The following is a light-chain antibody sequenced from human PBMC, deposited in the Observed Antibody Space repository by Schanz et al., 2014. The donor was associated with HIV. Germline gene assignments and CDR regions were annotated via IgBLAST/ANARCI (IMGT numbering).Light chain of an antibody. V-gene: IGLV1-51*01. J-gene: IGLJ2*01. Sequence: QSVFTQPPSVSAAPGQKVTISCSGSTSNIANNFVSWYQQLPGTAPKLLIYDNYKRPSEIPDRFSGSKSGTSATLGITGLQTGDEADYYCASWDSSLSVLLFGGGTKLTVL. CDR3: ASWDSSLSVLL. CDR1: TSNIANNF. CDR2: DNY.